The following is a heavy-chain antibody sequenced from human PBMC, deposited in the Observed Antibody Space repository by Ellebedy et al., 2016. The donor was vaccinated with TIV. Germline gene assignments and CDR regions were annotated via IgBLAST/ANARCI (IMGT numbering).Heavy chain of an antibody. CDR3: ARVIQAGYSGYHFDY. D-gene: IGHD5-12*01. V-gene: IGHV3-21*04. CDR1: GFTFSSNS. Sequence: PGGSLRLSCAASGFTFSSNSMNWVRQAPGKGLEWVSTISATSSVIYYANSVKGRFTISRDNAKDSLYLQMNSLRAEDTAVYYCARVIQAGYSGYHFDYWGQGILVTVFS. J-gene: IGHJ4*02. CDR2: ISATSSVI.